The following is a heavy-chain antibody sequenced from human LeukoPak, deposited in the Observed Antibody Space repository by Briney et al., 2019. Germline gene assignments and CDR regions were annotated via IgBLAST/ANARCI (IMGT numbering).Heavy chain of an antibody. CDR1: GVSFSSYY. D-gene: IGHD6-6*01. CDR3: ATGGSSSSVDY. Sequence: GSLRLSCTVSGVSFSSYYWTWIRQPPGKGLEWIGYIYYSGSTNYNPSLKSRVTMSLDTSKNQFSLKLTSVTAADTAVYYCATGGSSSSVDYWGQGTLVTVSS. V-gene: IGHV4-59*01. CDR2: IYYSGST. J-gene: IGHJ4*02.